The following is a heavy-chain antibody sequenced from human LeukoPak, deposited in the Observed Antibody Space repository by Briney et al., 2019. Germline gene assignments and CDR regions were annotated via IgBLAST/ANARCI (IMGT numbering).Heavy chain of an antibody. Sequence: PSETLSLTCTVSGAPVTSGGFYWGWLRQSPGKGLQWIATVYYTGSTYYDPSLKSRVTISIDTSKNQFSLNLRSLIAADTAVYYFARALRGYSNVFDYCAEGTLVTVSS. V-gene: IGHV4-39*01. CDR1: GAPVTSGGFY. CDR2: VYYTGST. CDR3: ARALRGYSNVFDY. J-gene: IGHJ4*02. D-gene: IGHD5-18*01.